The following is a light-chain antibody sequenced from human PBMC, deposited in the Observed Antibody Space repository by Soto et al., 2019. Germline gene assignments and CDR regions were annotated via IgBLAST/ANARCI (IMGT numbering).Light chain of an antibody. J-gene: IGLJ1*01. Sequence: QSVLTQPPSASGTPGQRVTISCSGGRSNIGGYNYVSWYQQHPDKAPKLIISEVSDRPSGVSHRFSGSKTGNTASLTISGLLAEDEADYYCSSYAVNRTYVFGSGTKLTVL. V-gene: IGLV2-14*01. CDR3: SSYAVNRTYV. CDR1: RSNIGGYNY. CDR2: EVS.